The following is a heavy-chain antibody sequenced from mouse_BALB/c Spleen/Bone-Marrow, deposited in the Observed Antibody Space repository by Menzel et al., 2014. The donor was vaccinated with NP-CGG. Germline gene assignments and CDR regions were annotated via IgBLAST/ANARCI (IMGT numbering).Heavy chain of an antibody. D-gene: IGHD2-4*01. Sequence: VMLVESGPGLVAPSQSLSITCTVSGFSLSRYSVHWVRQPPGKGLEWLGMIWGGGSTDYNSALKSRLNISKDNSKSQVFLKMNSLQSDDIAMYYCARKDYDEAWFAYWGQGTLVTVSA. V-gene: IGHV2-6-4*01. CDR1: GFSLSRYS. CDR3: ARKDYDEAWFAY. J-gene: IGHJ3*01. CDR2: IWGGGST.